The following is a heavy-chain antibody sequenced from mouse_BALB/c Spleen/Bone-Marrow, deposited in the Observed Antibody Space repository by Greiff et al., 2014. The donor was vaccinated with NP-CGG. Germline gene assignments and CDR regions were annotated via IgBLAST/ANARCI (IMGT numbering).Heavy chain of an antibody. D-gene: IGHD2-3*01. J-gene: IGHJ3*01. Sequence: VQLQESGPDLVAPSQSLSITCNVSGFSLTSYGVHWVRQPPGKGLEWLVVIWSDGSTTYNSALKSRLSIIKDNSKSQVFLKMNSLQTDDTAMYYCARHDNDGYYLAYWGQGTLVTVSA. CDR3: ARHDNDGYYLAY. CDR2: IWSDGST. V-gene: IGHV2-6-2*01. CDR1: GFSLTSYG.